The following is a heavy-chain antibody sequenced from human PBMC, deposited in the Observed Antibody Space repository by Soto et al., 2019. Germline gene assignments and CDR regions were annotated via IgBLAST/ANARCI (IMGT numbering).Heavy chain of an antibody. CDR3: ARGHDILTGWKFTF. J-gene: IGHJ4*02. CDR1: GFTFTSSA. V-gene: IGHV1-58*01. Sequence: GASVKVSCKASGFTFTSSAVQWVRQARGQRLEWMGWIVVDSGNINYAQKFQERATLTRDISTSTAYMELRSLRSDDTAVYYCARGHDILTGWKFTFWGQGTLVTVSS. CDR2: IVVDSGNI. D-gene: IGHD3-9*01.